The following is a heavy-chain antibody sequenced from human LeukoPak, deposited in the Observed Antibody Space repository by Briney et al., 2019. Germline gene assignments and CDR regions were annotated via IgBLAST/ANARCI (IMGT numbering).Heavy chain of an antibody. CDR1: GGSISSGDYY. J-gene: IGHJ5*02. D-gene: IGHD2-15*01. CDR3: ARDVELGYCSGGSCTGSRWFDP. Sequence: SETLSLTCTVSGGSISSGDYYWSWIRQPPGKGLEWIGYIYYSGSTYYNPSLKSRVTISVDTSKNQFSLKLSSVTAADTAVFYCARDVELGYCSGGSCTGSRWFDPWGQGTLVTVSS. CDR2: IYYSGST. V-gene: IGHV4-30-4*08.